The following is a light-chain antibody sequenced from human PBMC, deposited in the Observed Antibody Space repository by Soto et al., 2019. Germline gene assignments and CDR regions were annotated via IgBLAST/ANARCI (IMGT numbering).Light chain of an antibody. J-gene: IGLJ1*01. CDR3: LLSYGGAYV. V-gene: IGLV7-43*01. CDR2: STS. CDR1: TGAVTSGYY. Sequence: QSVVPQEPSLTVSPGGTVTLSCASSTGAVTSGYYPNWFQQKPGQAPRALIYSTSNKHPWTPARFSGSPLGGTAALTLSDVQPQDEAEYYCLLSYGGAYVSGTGTKVTVL.